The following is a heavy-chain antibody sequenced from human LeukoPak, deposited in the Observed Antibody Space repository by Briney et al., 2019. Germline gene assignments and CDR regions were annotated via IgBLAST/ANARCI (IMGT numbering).Heavy chain of an antibody. Sequence: GESLKISCKGSGYSFTSYWIGWVRQMPGKGLEWMGIIYPGDSDTRYSPSFQGQVTISADKSISTAYLQWSSLKASDTAMYYCARLQNTLSNVLGFDYWGQGTLVTVSS. J-gene: IGHJ4*02. CDR2: IYPGDSDT. D-gene: IGHD3-16*01. CDR1: GYSFTSYW. V-gene: IGHV5-51*01. CDR3: ARLQNTLSNVLGFDY.